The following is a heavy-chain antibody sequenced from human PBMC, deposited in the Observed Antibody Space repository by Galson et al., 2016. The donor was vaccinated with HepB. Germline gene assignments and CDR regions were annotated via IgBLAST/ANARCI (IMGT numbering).Heavy chain of an antibody. CDR1: GFTFSSYW. CDR3: TRDPAPGGWYVY. CDR2: INSDGSNT. D-gene: IGHD6-19*01. Sequence: SLRLSCAASGFTFSSYWMHWLRQAPGKELVWVAHINSDGSNTRYADSVKGRFTISRDNAQNTLYLQMNSLRGDDTAVYHCTRDPAPGGWYVYWGQGTLVTVSS. V-gene: IGHV3-74*01. J-gene: IGHJ4*02.